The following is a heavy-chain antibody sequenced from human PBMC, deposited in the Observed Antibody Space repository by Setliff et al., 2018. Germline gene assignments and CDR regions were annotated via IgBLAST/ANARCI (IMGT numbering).Heavy chain of an antibody. CDR1: GGSFSGYS. CDR3: ARQVSWFDP. Sequence: SETLSLTCAVYGGSFSGYSWSWIRQPPGKGLEWIGEINHSGSTNYNPSLKSRVTISVDTSKNQFSLKLSSVPAADTAVYYCARQVSWFDPWGQGTLVTVSS. J-gene: IGHJ5*02. V-gene: IGHV4-34*01. CDR2: INHSGST.